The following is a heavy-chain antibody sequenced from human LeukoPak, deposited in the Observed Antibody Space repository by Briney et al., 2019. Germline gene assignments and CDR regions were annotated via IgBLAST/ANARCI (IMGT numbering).Heavy chain of an antibody. CDR2: IKSDGKT. CDR1: GFTFSRYW. D-gene: IGHD3-22*01. Sequence: GGSLRLSCEASGFTFSRYWMHWVRQAPGKGLVWVSRIKSDGKTNYADSVKGRLTISRDNAKNTVSLQMDSLRAEDTGVYYCARAPSEVGGYYPEYFRHWGQGTLVTVSS. V-gene: IGHV3-74*01. CDR3: ARAPSEVGGYYPEYFRH. J-gene: IGHJ1*01.